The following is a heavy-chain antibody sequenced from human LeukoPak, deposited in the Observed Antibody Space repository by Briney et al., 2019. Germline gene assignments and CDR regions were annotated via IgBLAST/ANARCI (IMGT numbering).Heavy chain of an antibody. CDR1: GDSVSTNSAA. D-gene: IGHD2-21*02. J-gene: IGHJ5*01. CDR3: ARGNRDFDS. CDR2: SYYRSKWYH. V-gene: IGHV6-1*01. Sequence: SQTLSLTCAISGDSVSTNSAAWNWIRQSPSRGLEWLGRSYYRSKWYHDYAPSVQSRITINPDTSKNQFSLHLNSVTPEDTAVYYCARGNRDFDSWGQGTLVTVSS.